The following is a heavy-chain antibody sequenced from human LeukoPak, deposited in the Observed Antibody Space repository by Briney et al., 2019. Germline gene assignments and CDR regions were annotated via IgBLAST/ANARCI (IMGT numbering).Heavy chain of an antibody. CDR2: IYYSGTT. CDR1: GGSISSYY. CDR3: AREGGSGSYSRGPFDY. D-gene: IGHD3-10*01. J-gene: IGHJ4*02. V-gene: IGHV4-59*01. Sequence: SETLSLTCTVSGGSISSYYWSWIRQPPGKGLEWIGYIYYSGTTKYNPSLKSRVTISVDTSKNQFSLKLSSVTAADTAVYYCAREGGSGSYSRGPFDYWGQGTLVTVSP.